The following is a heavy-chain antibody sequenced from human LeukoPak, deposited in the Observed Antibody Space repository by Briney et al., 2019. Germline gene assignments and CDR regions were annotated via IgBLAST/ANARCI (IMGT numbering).Heavy chain of an antibody. CDR1: GVTFSSYA. V-gene: IGHV1-69*01. J-gene: IGHJ4*02. CDR2: LIPICSKA. CDR3: ARVEGGGYYDSSGYY. D-gene: IGHD3-22*01. Sequence: ASVKVSCKASGVTFSSYAINWVRQAPGKGLEWMGGLIPICSKADYAQKLEGRVTITADESTSPAYMELSSLRSEDTAVYYCARVEGGGYYDSSGYYWGQGTLVTVSS.